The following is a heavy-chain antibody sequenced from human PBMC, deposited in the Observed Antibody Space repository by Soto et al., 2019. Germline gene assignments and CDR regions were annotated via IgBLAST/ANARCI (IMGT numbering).Heavy chain of an antibody. V-gene: IGHV3-30-3*01. CDR1: GFTFSSYA. CDR2: ISYDGSNK. CDR3: ARDLSSIYCSGGSCYSNWFDP. J-gene: IGHJ5*02. Sequence: GGSLRLSCAASGFTFSSYAMHWVHQAPGKGLEWVAVISYDGSNKYYADSVKGRFTISRDNSKNTLYLQMNSLRAEDTAVYYCARDLSSIYCSGGSCYSNWFDPWGQGTLVTVSS. D-gene: IGHD2-15*01.